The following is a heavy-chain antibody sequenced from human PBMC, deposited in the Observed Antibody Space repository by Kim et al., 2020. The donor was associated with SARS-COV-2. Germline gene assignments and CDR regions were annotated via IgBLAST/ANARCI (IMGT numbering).Heavy chain of an antibody. J-gene: IGHJ4*02. Sequence: SRVTISVDTSKNQFSLKLSSVTAADTAVYYCARESGPLHLGELSLFHFDYWGQGTLVTVSS. V-gene: IGHV4-59*01. D-gene: IGHD3-16*02. CDR3: ARESGPLHLGELSLFHFDY.